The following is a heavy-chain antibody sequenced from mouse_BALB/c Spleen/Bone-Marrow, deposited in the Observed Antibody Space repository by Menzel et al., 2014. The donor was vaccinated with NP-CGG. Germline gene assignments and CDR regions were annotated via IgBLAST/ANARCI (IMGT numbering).Heavy chain of an antibody. V-gene: IGHV2-9*02. Sequence: VQLQQSGPGLVAPSQSLSITCTVSGLSLTSYGVHWVRQPPGKGLEWLGVIWAGGSTNYNSALMSRLSISKDNSKSQVFLKMNSLQTDNTAMYYCARPPPRFFAMDYWGQGTSVTVSS. J-gene: IGHJ4*01. CDR3: ARPPPRFFAMDY. CDR2: IWAGGST. CDR1: GLSLTSYG. D-gene: IGHD6-1*01.